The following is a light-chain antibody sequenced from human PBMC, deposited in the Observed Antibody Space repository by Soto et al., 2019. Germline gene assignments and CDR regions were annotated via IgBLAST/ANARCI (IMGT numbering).Light chain of an antibody. CDR3: QQYGSGT. CDR2: GAS. Sequence: EIVLTQSPGTLSLSPGERATLSCRASQSVSSSYLAWYQQKPGLAPRLLIYGASSRATGIPDRFSGSGSGTDFTLTISRLEPEDFAVYYCQQYGSGTFGQGTKVEIK. J-gene: IGKJ1*01. CDR1: QSVSSSY. V-gene: IGKV3-20*01.